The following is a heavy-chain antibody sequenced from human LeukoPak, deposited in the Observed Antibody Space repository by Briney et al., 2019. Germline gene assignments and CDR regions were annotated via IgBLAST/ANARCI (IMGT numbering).Heavy chain of an antibody. D-gene: IGHD3-3*01. V-gene: IGHV5-51*01. Sequence: GESLKISCKGSGYSFTSYWIGWVRQMPGKGLEWMGIIYPGDSDTRYSPSFQGQVTISADKSISTAYLLWSSLKASDTAMYYCARAGYLRVVLNWFDPWGQGTLVTVSS. J-gene: IGHJ5*02. CDR2: IYPGDSDT. CDR1: GYSFTSYW. CDR3: ARAGYLRVVLNWFDP.